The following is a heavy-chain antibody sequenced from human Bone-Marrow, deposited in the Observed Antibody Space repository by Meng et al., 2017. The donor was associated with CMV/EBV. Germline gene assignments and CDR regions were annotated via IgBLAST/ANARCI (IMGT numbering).Heavy chain of an antibody. V-gene: IGHV3-30*02. Sequence: GESLKISCAASGSTFSSYGMHWVRQAPGKGLEWVAFIRYDGSNKYYADSVKGRFTISRDNSKNTLYLQMNSLRAEDTAVYYCAKLEDIVVVPAAGEDYWGQGTLVTVSS. CDR2: IRYDGSNK. J-gene: IGHJ4*02. CDR3: AKLEDIVVVPAAGEDY. CDR1: GSTFSSYG. D-gene: IGHD2-2*01.